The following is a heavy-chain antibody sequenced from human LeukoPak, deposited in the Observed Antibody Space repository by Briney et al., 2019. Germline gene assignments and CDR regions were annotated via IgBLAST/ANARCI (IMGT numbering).Heavy chain of an antibody. V-gene: IGHV4-59*01. CDR1: GGSISSYY. J-gene: IGHJ4*02. Sequence: SETLSLTCTVSGGSISSYYWSWIRQPPGKGLEWIGYVYYSGSTNYNPSLKSRVTISVDTSKNQFSLRLSSVTAADTAVHYCARERRDGYKVYFDYWGQGTLVTVSS. D-gene: IGHD5-24*01. CDR3: ARERRDGYKVYFDY. CDR2: VYYSGST.